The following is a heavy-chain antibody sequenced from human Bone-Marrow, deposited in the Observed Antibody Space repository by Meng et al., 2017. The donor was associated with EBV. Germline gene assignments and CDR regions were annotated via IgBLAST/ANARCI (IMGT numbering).Heavy chain of an antibody. J-gene: IGHJ4*02. CDR2: ISAYNAHT. V-gene: IGHV1-18*01. Sequence: QGQLVPSGADVKKPGASGEVFRKASGYTFSRYGNNLVRPAPGQGLEWMGWISAYNAHTNYAQKLQGRVTMTTDTSTRTTYMELRSLRSDDTAVYYCARDADYGSGSYGVLIDYWGQGTLVTVSS. CDR3: ARDADYGSGSYGVLIDY. D-gene: IGHD3-10*01. CDR1: GYTFSRYG.